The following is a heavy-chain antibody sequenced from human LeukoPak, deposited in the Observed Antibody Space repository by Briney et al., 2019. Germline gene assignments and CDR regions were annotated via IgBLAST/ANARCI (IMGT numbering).Heavy chain of an antibody. J-gene: IGHJ6*02. D-gene: IGHD6-19*01. CDR3: ARDWGRSRSGAYYYGMDV. V-gene: IGHV1-18*01. CDR2: ISAYNGNT. Sequence: GASVKVSCKASGYTFTSYGISWVRQAPGQGLEWMGWISAYNGNTNYAQKLQGRVTMTTDTSTSTAYMELRSLRSDDTAVYYCARDWGRSRSGAYYYGMDVWGQGTTVTVSS. CDR1: GYTFTSYG.